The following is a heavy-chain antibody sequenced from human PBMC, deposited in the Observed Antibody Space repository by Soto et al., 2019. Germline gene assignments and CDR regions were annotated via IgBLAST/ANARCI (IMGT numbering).Heavy chain of an antibody. D-gene: IGHD3-22*01. CDR1: GGSISSGGYY. CDR3: ARDLSRDSSGYHPWSGHYGMDV. CDR2: IYYSGST. Sequence: QVQLQESGPGLVKPSQTLSLTCTVSGGSISSGGYYWSWIRQHPGKGLEWIGYIYYSGSTYYNPSLKSRVTISVDTSKNQFSLKLSSVTAADTAVYYCARDLSRDSSGYHPWSGHYGMDVWGQGTTVTVSS. V-gene: IGHV4-31*03. J-gene: IGHJ6*02.